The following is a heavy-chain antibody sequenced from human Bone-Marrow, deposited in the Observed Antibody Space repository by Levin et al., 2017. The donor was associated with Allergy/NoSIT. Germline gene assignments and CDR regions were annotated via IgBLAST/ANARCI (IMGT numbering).Heavy chain of an antibody. CDR3: ARGNTVRRPYFDY. V-gene: IGHV4-34*01. J-gene: IGHJ4*02. CDR2: INHSGST. Sequence: SQTLSLTCAVYGESFSGYYWSWIRQPPGKGLEWIGEINHSGSTNYNPSLKSRVTISVDTSKNQFSLKLSSVTAADTAVYYCARGNTVRRPYFDYWGQGTLVTVSS. D-gene: IGHD2-2*02. CDR1: GESFSGYY.